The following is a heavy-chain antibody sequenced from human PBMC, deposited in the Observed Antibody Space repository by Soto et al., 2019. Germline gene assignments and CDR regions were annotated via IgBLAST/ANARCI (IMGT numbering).Heavy chain of an antibody. CDR2: ISYDGSNK. J-gene: IGHJ4*02. Sequence: QVQLVESGGGVVQPGRSLRLSCAASGFTLSSYGMHWVRQAPGKGLEWVAVISYDGSNKYYVDSVKGRFTISRDNSKNTLYLQMNSLRAEDTAVYYCAKDRRGALQWWFDYWGQGTLVTVSS. CDR1: GFTLSSYG. D-gene: IGHD2-15*01. CDR3: AKDRRGALQWWFDY. V-gene: IGHV3-30*18.